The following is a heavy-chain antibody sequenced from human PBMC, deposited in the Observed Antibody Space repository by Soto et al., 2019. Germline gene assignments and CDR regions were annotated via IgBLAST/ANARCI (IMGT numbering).Heavy chain of an antibody. CDR1: GCSLTSSNYY. J-gene: IGHJ5*02. V-gene: IGHV4-39*01. CDR2: IKSSGTT. D-gene: IGHD1-20*01. Sequence: SETLSLTCTVSGCSLTSSNYYWGWIRQPPGKGLEWIATIKSSGTTYYNPSLKSRVTISVDTSKNQFSLRLSSVTAADTAVYYCATRSFLTGTIGRWFDPWGQGTLVTVSS. CDR3: ATRSFLTGTIGRWFDP.